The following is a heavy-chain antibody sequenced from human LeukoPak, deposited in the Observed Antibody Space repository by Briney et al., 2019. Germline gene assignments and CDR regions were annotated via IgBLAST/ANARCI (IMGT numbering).Heavy chain of an antibody. CDR2: IKQDGSEK. D-gene: IGHD1-26*01. V-gene: IGHV3-7*05. J-gene: IGHJ4*02. CDR1: GFTFRGYW. Sequence: GGSLRLSCEASGFTFRGYWMSWVRQGPGKGLEWVANIKQDGSEKYYVDSVRGRFTISRDNAKNSLYLQMNSLRADDTAVYYCTTSPDIRGSHFAHGGQGTRVTVSS. CDR3: TTSPDIRGSHFAH.